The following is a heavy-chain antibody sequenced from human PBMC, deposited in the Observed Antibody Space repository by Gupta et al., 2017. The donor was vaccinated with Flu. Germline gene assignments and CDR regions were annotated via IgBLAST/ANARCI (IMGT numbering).Heavy chain of an antibody. J-gene: IGHJ4*02. CDR3: ARDTEHMIVVNRSNFDY. CDR1: GFTFSSYW. CDR2: INSDGSST. D-gene: IGHD3-22*01. Sequence: RLSCAASGFTFSSYWMHWVRQAPGKGLVWVSRINSDGSSTSYADSVKGRFTISRDNAKNTLYLQMNSLRAEDTAVYYCARDTEHMIVVNRSNFDYWGQGTLVTVSS. V-gene: IGHV3-74*01.